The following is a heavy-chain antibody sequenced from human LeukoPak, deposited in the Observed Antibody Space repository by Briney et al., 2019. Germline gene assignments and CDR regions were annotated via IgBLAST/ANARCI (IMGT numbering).Heavy chain of an antibody. J-gene: IGHJ6*04. Sequence: GGSLRLSCAVSGFTFSSYSMNWVREAPGKGLEWVSSISTSSTYIYYADSLKGRFTISRDNAKNSLYLQMNSLRADDTAVYYCARDLIVGATYYYAMDVWGKGTTVTVSS. D-gene: IGHD3-10*01. CDR3: ARDLIVGATYYYAMDV. V-gene: IGHV3-21*01. CDR1: GFTFSSYS. CDR2: ISTSSTYI.